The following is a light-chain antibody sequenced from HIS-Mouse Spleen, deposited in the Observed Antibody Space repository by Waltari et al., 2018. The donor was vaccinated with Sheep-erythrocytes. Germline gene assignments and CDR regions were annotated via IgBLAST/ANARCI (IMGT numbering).Light chain of an antibody. CDR1: QGISSY. Sequence: LTQSPSFLSASVGDRVTITCRASQGISSYLAWYQQKPGKAPKLLIYAASTLQSGVPSRFSGSGSGTEFTLTISSLQPEDFATYYCQQLNSYPPRVTFGGGTKVEIK. J-gene: IGKJ4*01. V-gene: IGKV1-9*01. CDR3: QQLNSYPPRVT. CDR2: AAS.